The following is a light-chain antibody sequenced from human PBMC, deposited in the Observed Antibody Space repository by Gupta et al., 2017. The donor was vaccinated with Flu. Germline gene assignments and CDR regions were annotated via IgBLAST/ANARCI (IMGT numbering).Light chain of an antibody. J-gene: IGKJ1*01. CDR3: QQKNSYPAA. CDR1: QSISSW. CDR2: KAS. Sequence: DIQMTQSPSTLSASVGDRVTITCRASQSISSWLAWYQQKPGKAPKLLLYKASSLESGVPSRFSGSGSSTEFTLTISSLQPDDFATYYFQQKNSYPAAFGQGTKVEIK. V-gene: IGKV1-5*03.